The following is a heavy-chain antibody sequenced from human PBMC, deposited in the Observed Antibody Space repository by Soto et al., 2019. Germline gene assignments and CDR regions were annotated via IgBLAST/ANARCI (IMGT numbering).Heavy chain of an antibody. CDR3: AKEGEHSSGWANFDY. CDR1: GFTFSSYA. J-gene: IGHJ4*02. D-gene: IGHD6-19*01. CDR2: ISGSGGST. V-gene: IGHV3-23*01. Sequence: EVQLLESGGGLVQPGGSLRLSCAASGFTFSSYAMSWVRQAPGKGLEWVSAISGSGGSTYYADSVKGRFTISIDNSKNTLYLQMNSLRAEDTAGYYCAKEGEHSSGWANFDYWGQGTLVTVSS.